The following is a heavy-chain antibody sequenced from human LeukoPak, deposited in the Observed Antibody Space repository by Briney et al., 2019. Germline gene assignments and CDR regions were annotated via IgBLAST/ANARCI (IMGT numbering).Heavy chain of an antibody. Sequence: APVKVSCKASGYTFTSYDINWVRQATGQGLEWMGWMNPNSGNTGYAQKFQGRVTMTRNTSISTAYMELSSLRSEDTAVYYCARGIAAAGGPDYWGQGTLVTVSS. J-gene: IGHJ4*02. CDR2: MNPNSGNT. CDR1: GYTFTSYD. V-gene: IGHV1-8*01. D-gene: IGHD6-13*01. CDR3: ARGIAAAGGPDY.